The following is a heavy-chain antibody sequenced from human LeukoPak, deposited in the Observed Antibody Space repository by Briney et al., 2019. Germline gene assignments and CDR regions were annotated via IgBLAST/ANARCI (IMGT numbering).Heavy chain of an antibody. CDR3: ARGLDWVYWFDP. D-gene: IGHD2-8*01. V-gene: IGHV4-39*07. J-gene: IGHJ5*02. Sequence: PETLSLTCTVSGGSISSSSYYWGWVRQPPGKGLEWIGTIYYSGSTYYNPSLKSRVTISVDTSKNQFSLKLNSVTAADTAVYYCARGLDWVYWFDPWGQGTLVTVSS. CDR2: IYYSGST. CDR1: GGSISSSSYY.